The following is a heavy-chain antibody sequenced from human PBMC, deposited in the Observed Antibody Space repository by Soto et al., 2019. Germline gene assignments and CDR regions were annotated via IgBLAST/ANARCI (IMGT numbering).Heavy chain of an antibody. CDR3: AGLYCSGGSCYSGPYYSYYYTDV. CDR2: IIPILGIA. J-gene: IGHJ6*03. V-gene: IGHV1-69*02. D-gene: IGHD2-15*01. Sequence: QVQLVQSGAEVKKPGSSVKVSCKASGGTFSSYTISWVRQAPGQGLEWMGRIIPILGIANYARKFQGRVTITADNSASTVYMELSSTRSEDTAVYYSAGLYCSGGSCYSGPYYSYYYTDVWGKGTTVTVSS. CDR1: GGTFSSYT.